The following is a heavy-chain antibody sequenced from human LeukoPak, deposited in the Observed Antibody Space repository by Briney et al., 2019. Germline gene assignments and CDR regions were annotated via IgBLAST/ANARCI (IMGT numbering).Heavy chain of an antibody. D-gene: IGHD2-15*01. CDR2: IIPLFGTA. CDR1: GGTFSSYA. CDR3: ARGRGGKYCSGGSCYSYDYYYYYMDV. V-gene: IGHV1-69*06. Sequence: ASVKVSCKASGGTFSSYAISWVRQAPGQGLKWMGRIIPLFGTANYAQKFQGRVTITADKSTSTAYMELSSLRSEDTAVYYCARGRGGKYCSGGSCYSYDYYYYYMDVWGKGTTVTVSS. J-gene: IGHJ6*03.